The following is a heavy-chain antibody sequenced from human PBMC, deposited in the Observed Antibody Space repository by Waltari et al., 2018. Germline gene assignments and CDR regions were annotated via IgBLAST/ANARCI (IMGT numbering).Heavy chain of an antibody. CDR1: GGSISSSSYY. CDR2: IYYSGST. J-gene: IGHJ4*02. Sequence: QLQLQESGPGLVKPSETLSLTCTVSGGSISSSSYYWGWIRQPPGQGLEWIGSIYYSGSTYYNPSLKSRVTISVDTSKNQFSLKLSSVTAADTAVYYCAVREKGGYCEDGDCHGRLDSWGQGTLVSVSS. CDR3: AVREKGGYCEDGDCHGRLDS. V-gene: IGHV4-39*01. D-gene: IGHD2-21*02.